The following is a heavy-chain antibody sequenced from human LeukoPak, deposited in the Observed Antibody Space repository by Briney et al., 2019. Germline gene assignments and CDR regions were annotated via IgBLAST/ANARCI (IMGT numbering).Heavy chain of an antibody. CDR1: SYTFTNYG. Sequence: ASVKVSCKASSYTFTNYGINWVRQAPGQGLEWMGWIDSYNGNTNYAQKFLGRVIMTTDKSTSTAYMELRSLRSDDTAVYYCAPSPYGAAFDIWGQGTMVTVSS. V-gene: IGHV1-18*01. J-gene: IGHJ3*02. CDR2: IDSYNGNT. CDR3: APSPYGAAFDI. D-gene: IGHD4-17*01.